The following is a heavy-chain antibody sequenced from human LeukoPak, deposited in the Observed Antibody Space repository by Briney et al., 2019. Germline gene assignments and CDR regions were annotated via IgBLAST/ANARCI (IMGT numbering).Heavy chain of an antibody. D-gene: IGHD6-6*01. Sequence: SETLSLTCTVSGGSISSGGYYWSWIRQHPGKGLEWIGYIYYSGSTYYNPSLKSRVTISGATSKNQFSLKLSAVTAADTAVYYCASYRGRQVEYSSSPPFDYWGQGTLVTVSS. V-gene: IGHV4-31*03. CDR1: GGSISSGGYY. J-gene: IGHJ4*02. CDR3: ASYRGRQVEYSSSPPFDY. CDR2: IYYSGST.